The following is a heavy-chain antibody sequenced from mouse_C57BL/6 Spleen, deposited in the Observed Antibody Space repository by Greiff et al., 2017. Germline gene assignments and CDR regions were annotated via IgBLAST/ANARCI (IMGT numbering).Heavy chain of an antibody. J-gene: IGHJ4*01. CDR3: ARLLGYAMDD. CDR1: GYTFTSYW. CDR2: IDPSDSYT. Sequence: VQLQQSGAELVKPGASVKLSCKASGYTFTSYWMQWVKQRPGQGLEWIGEIDPSDSYTNYNQKFKGKATLTVDTSSSTAYMQLSSLTSEDSAVYYCARLLGYAMDDWGQGTSVTVSS. V-gene: IGHV1-50*01.